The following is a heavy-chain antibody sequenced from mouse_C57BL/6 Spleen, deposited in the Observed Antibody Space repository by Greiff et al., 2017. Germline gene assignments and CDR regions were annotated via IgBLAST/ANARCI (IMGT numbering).Heavy chain of an antibody. CDR1: GYTFTSYW. V-gene: IGHV1-7*01. Sequence: QVHVKQSGAELAKPGASVKLSCKASGYTFTSYWMHWVKQRPGQGLEWIGYINPSSGYTKYNQKFKDKATLTADKSSSTAYMQLSSLTYEDSAVYYCARGITAVVVDYWGQGTTLTVSS. CDR2: INPSSGYT. CDR3: ARGITAVVVDY. J-gene: IGHJ2*01. D-gene: IGHD1-1*01.